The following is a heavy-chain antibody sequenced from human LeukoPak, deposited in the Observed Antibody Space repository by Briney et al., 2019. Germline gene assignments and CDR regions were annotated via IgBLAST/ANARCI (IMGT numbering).Heavy chain of an antibody. CDR1: GGSFSGYY. J-gene: IGHJ4*02. V-gene: IGHV4-34*01. CDR3: ARVRMNDYVWGSYRQYYFDY. Sequence: PSETLSLTCAVYGGSFSGYYWSWIRQPPGKGLEWIGEINHSGSTNYNPSLKSRVTISVDTSKNQFSLKLSSVTAADTAVYYCARVRMNDYVWGSYRQYYFDYWGQGTLVTVSS. D-gene: IGHD3-16*02. CDR2: INHSGST.